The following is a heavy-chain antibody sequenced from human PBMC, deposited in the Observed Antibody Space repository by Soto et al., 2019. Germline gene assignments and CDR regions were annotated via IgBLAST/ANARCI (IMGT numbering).Heavy chain of an antibody. D-gene: IGHD3-10*01. J-gene: IGHJ4*02. CDR1: GYTFTSSA. CDR2: ISAHNGNT. CDR3: ARDVNSGTFDY. V-gene: IGHV1-18*01. Sequence: QVQLVQSGAEVKKPGASVKVSCKASGYTFTSSAISWVRQAPGQGLEWMGWISAHNGNTKYAQKLQGRVTMTTATSTSTAYMDLRSLRSDDTAVYYCARDVNSGTFDYWGQGTLVTVSS.